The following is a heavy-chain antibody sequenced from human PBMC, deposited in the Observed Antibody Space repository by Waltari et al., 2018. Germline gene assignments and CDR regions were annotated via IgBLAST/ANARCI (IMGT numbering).Heavy chain of an antibody. V-gene: IGHV3-23*01. D-gene: IGHD6-19*01. Sequence: EVQLLESGGGLVQPGASLRLSCAASGFTFSTYAMNWVRQAPGKGLEWVSTVDNSGGRTFYAASVQGRFTISRDNLRNTVYLQMNSLRAEDTALYYCTKDRQSIQFEYWGQGILVTVSS. J-gene: IGHJ4*02. CDR1: GFTFSTYA. CDR2: VDNSGGRT. CDR3: TKDRQSIQFEY.